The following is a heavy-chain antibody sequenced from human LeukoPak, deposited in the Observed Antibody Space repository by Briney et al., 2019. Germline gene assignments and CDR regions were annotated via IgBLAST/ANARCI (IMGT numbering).Heavy chain of an antibody. V-gene: IGHV3-74*01. J-gene: IGHJ4*02. CDR3: ALDYGRPGYFDY. CDR1: GFTFSSYW. Sequence: PGRSLRLSCAASGFTFSSYWMHWVRQAPGKGLVWVSRINSDGSSTSYADSVKGRFTISRDNAKNTLYLQMNSLRAEDTAVYYCALDYGRPGYFDYWGQGTLVTVSS. CDR2: INSDGSST. D-gene: IGHD4-17*01.